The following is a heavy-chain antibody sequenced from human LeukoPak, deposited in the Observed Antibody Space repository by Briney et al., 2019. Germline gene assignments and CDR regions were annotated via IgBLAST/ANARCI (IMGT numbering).Heavy chain of an antibody. D-gene: IGHD4-17*01. CDR3: AGGPAVTTNDY. CDR1: GGSISSYY. Sequence: SETLSLTCTVSGGSISSYYWTWIRQTPGKGLDWIGCIHYTGSTNYNPSLKSRVTISVDTSKSQFSLELTSVTAADTAVYYCAGGPAVTTNDYWGQGTLVTVFS. V-gene: IGHV4-59*01. J-gene: IGHJ4*02. CDR2: IHYTGST.